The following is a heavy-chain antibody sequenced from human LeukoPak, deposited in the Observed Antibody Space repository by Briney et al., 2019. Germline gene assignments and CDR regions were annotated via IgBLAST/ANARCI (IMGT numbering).Heavy chain of an antibody. V-gene: IGHV4-59*01. CDR1: GGSINSYY. D-gene: IGHD6-19*01. CDR2: IYYSGST. CDR3: ASSRSSSGWSLIDY. J-gene: IGHJ4*02. Sequence: PSETLSLTCTVSGGSINSYYWSWIRQPPGKGLEWAGYIYYSGSTNYKPSLKRRVTISVDTSKNQFSLKVSSVTAADTAVYYCASSRSSSGWSLIDYWGQGALVTVSS.